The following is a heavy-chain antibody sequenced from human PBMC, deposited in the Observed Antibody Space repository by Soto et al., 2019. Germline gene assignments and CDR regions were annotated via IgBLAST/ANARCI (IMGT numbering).Heavy chain of an antibody. V-gene: IGHV3-23*01. CDR2: TTGSDGTT. D-gene: IGHD3-16*01. Sequence: PGGSLRLSCETSGFTFTRYAINWVRQLPGKGLEWVSVTTGSDGTTYYADSVKGRFTVSRDSSKNTLYLQMNNVRVEDTAVYYCAKVGNYVYVWDYFDQWGQGTLVTVYS. CDR1: GFTFTRYA. CDR3: AKVGNYVYVWDYFDQ. J-gene: IGHJ1*01.